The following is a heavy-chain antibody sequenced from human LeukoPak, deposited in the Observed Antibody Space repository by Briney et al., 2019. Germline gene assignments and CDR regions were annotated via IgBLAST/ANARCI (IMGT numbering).Heavy chain of an antibody. Sequence: GSPRPSCTASGNTFYGYWVSWVRQHPGKGVEWVANIKQAGSEKYYVDSVKGRFTISRDDAKKSVYLQMNSLRAEDTAVYYCASDGGPFDYWGQGTLVTVSS. D-gene: IGHD3-16*01. J-gene: IGHJ4*02. V-gene: IGHV3-7*01. CDR3: ASDGGPFDY. CDR2: IKQAGSEK. CDR1: GNTFYGYW.